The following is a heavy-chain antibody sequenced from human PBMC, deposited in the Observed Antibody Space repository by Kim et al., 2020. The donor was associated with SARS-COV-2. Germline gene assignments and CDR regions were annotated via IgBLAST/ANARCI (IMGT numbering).Heavy chain of an antibody. CDR3: ASPPASAPYYYALDV. Sequence: ASVKVSCKPSGYTFIGYYLHWVRQAPGQGLEWMGRINPNSGDTTYAQKFQGRVTMSRDTSLRTAYMELSRLRSDDTAVYFCASPPASAPYYYALDVWGQGTPVTVSS. J-gene: IGHJ6*02. D-gene: IGHD2-2*01. CDR2: INPNSGDT. CDR1: GYTFIGYY. V-gene: IGHV1-2*06.